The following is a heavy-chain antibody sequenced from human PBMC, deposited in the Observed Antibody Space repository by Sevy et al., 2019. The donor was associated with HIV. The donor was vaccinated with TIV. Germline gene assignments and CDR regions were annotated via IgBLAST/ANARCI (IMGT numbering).Heavy chain of an antibody. CDR1: GFTFSSYG. V-gene: IGHV3-33*01. D-gene: IGHD3-22*01. CDR2: IWYDGSNK. J-gene: IGHJ4*02. Sequence: GGSLRLSCAVSGFTFSSYGMHWVRQAPGKGLEWVAVIWYDGSNKYYADSVKGRFTISRDNSKNTLYLQMNSLRAEDTAVYYCARDQVVITNTFIFDYWGQGTLVTVSS. CDR3: ARDQVVITNTFIFDY.